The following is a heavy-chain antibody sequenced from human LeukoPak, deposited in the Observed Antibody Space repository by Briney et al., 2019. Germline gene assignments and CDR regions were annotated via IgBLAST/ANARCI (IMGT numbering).Heavy chain of an antibody. D-gene: IGHD5-24*01. J-gene: IGHJ4*02. CDR2: ISAYNGNT. CDR3: ARAASRDGYNDY. V-gene: IGHV1-18*04. CDR1: GYTFTGYY. Sequence: GASVKVSCKASGYTFTGYYMHWVRQAPGQGLEWMGWISAYNGNTNYAQKLQGRVTMTTDTSTSTAYMELRSLRSDDTAVYYCARAASRDGYNDYWGQGTLVTVSS.